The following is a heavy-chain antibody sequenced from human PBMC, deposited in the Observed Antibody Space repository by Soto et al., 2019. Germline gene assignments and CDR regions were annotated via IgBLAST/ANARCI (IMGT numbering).Heavy chain of an antibody. Sequence: SETLSLTCTVFGGSISSYYWSWIRLSPGKGLEWIGHISYTGSTNYNPSLKSRVTISVDTSKNQFSLNLSSVTAADTAVYYCAVAPNPYFFDYWGQGTLVTVSS. CDR1: GGSISSYY. J-gene: IGHJ4*02. CDR3: AVAPNPYFFDY. V-gene: IGHV4-59*01. CDR2: ISYTGST.